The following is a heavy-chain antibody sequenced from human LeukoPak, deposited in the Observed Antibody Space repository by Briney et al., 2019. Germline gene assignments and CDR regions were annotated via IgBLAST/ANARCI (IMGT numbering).Heavy chain of an antibody. CDR1: GGSISSYY. Sequence: PSETLSLTCTVSGGSISSYYWSWIRQPPGKGLEWIGYIYYSGSTSHNPSLKSRVTISVDTSKNQFSLKLSSVTAADTAVYYCARGVHYYDSSGYLPASWGQGTLVTVSS. D-gene: IGHD3-22*01. J-gene: IGHJ4*02. CDR2: IYYSGST. V-gene: IGHV4-59*01. CDR3: ARGVHYYDSSGYLPAS.